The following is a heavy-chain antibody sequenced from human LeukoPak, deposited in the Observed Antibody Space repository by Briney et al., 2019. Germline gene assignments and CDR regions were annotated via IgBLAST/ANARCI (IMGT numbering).Heavy chain of an antibody. CDR2: IIPILGIA. J-gene: IGHJ6*02. D-gene: IGHD5-24*01. CDR1: GGTFSSYA. CDR3: ARAPRDGSYYYYGMDV. V-gene: IGHV1-69*04. Sequence: GASVKVSCKASGGTFSSYAISWVRQAPGQGLEWMGRIIPILGIANYAQKFQGRVTITADKSTSTAYMELSSLRSEDTAVYYCARAPRDGSYYYYGMDVWGQGTTVTVSS.